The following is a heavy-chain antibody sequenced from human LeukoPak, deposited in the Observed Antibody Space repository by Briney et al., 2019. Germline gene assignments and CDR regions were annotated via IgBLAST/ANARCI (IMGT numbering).Heavy chain of an antibody. D-gene: IGHD4-17*01. CDR3: ARETTVVTPGYDY. Sequence: ASVTVSCKASGYTFTSYDINWVRQATGQGLEWMGWMNPNSGNTGYAQKFQGRATMTRNTSISTAYMELSSLRSEDTAVYYCARETTVVTPGYDYWGQGTLVTVSS. V-gene: IGHV1-8*01. J-gene: IGHJ4*02. CDR1: GYTFTSYD. CDR2: MNPNSGNT.